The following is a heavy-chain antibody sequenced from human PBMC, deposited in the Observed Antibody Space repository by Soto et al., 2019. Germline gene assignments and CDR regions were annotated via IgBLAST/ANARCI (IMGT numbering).Heavy chain of an antibody. CDR1: GFTFSSYA. D-gene: IGHD2-8*01. CDR2: ISYDGSNK. CDR3: ARDHCTNGVCIGYFQH. V-gene: IGHV3-30-3*01. J-gene: IGHJ1*01. Sequence: QVQLVESGGGVVQPGRSLRLSCAASGFTFSSYAMHWVRQAPGKGLEWVAVISYDGSNKYYADSVKGRFTISRDNSKNTLYLQMNSLRAEDTAVYYCARDHCTNGVCIGYFQHWGQGTLVTVSS.